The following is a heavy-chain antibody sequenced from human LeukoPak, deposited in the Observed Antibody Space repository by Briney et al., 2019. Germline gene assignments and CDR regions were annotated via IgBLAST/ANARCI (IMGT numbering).Heavy chain of an antibody. CDR2: ISSSSLYI. D-gene: IGHD1-26*01. CDR3: AKDRLGAMMYFDF. V-gene: IGHV3-21*04. Sequence: GGSLRLSCAASGFTFSSYSMNWVRQAPGKGLEWVSCISSSSLYIYYADSVKGRFTISRDNAKNSLYLQMNSLRVEDTAVYYCAKDRLGAMMYFDFWGQGTLVTVSS. J-gene: IGHJ4*02. CDR1: GFTFSSYS.